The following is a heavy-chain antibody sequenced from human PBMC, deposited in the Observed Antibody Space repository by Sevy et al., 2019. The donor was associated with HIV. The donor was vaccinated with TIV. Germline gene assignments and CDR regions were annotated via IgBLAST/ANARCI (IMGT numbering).Heavy chain of an antibody. J-gene: IGHJ2*01. D-gene: IGHD3-16*01. CDR2: VYYSGDT. CDR1: SGSITSSSYF. V-gene: IGHV4-39*01. CDR3: ARHRVHDYVWGPSGPFDV. Sequence: SETLSLTCTVSSGSITSSSYFWGWIRQPPGKGLEWMASVYYSGDTYYNPSFKSRATISIDTSTSTFSLQLTSVTAADAAVYFCARHRVHDYVWGPSGPFDVWGRGTRVTVSS.